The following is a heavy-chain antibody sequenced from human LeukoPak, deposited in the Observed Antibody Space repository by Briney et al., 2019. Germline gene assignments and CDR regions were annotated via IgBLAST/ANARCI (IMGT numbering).Heavy chain of an antibody. CDR1: GGSISSYC. D-gene: IGHD5-12*01. Sequence: PSETLSLTCTVSGGSISSYCWSWIRQPAGKGLEWIGRIYTSGSTNYNPSLKSRVTISVDKSKNQFSLKLSSVTAADTAVYYCARAGYSGYVQFDPWGQGTLVTVSS. CDR3: ARAGYSGYVQFDP. CDR2: IYTSGST. V-gene: IGHV4-4*07. J-gene: IGHJ5*02.